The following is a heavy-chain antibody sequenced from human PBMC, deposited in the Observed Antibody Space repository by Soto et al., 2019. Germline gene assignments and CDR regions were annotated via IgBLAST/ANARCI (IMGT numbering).Heavy chain of an antibody. CDR3: AREKWTRWSGYRAPFDI. V-gene: IGHV1-69*01. Sequence: QEQLEQSGTEVKKPGSSVKVSCKASGGTFNDFVISWVRQAPGQGLEWMGGIIPISNTANYAPKIQGRVTITADGVRSTTYMELRSLRSEDTAVYYCAREKWTRWSGYRAPFDIWGQGTMVTVSS. CDR1: GGTFNDFV. J-gene: IGHJ3*02. D-gene: IGHD3-3*01. CDR2: IIPISNTA.